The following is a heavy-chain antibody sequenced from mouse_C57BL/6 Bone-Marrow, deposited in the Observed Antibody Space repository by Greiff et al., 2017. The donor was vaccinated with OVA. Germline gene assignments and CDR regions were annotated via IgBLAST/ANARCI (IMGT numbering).Heavy chain of an antibody. J-gene: IGHJ2*01. Sequence: QVQLQQPGAELVRPGTSVKLSCKASGYTFTSYWMHWVKQRPGQGLEWIGVIDPSDSYTNYNQKFKGKATLTVDTSSSTAYMQLSSLTSEDSAVYYCARERLPNLDYWGQGTTLTVSS. CDR3: ARERLPNLDY. CDR2: IDPSDSYT. D-gene: IGHD3-2*02. V-gene: IGHV1-59*01. CDR1: GYTFTSYW.